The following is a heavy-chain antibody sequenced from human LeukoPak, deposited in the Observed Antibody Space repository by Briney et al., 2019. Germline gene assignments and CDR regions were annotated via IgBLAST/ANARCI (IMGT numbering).Heavy chain of an antibody. CDR3: AKDLTTYCGGDCSFDY. Sequence: GGSLRLSWAASGFTFSSYSMNWVRQAPGKGLEWVSSISSSSSYIYYADSVKGRFTISRDNAKNSLYLQMNSLRAEDTALYYCAKDLTTYCGGDCSFDYWGQGTLVTVSS. CDR2: ISSSSSYI. J-gene: IGHJ4*02. CDR1: GFTFSSYS. V-gene: IGHV3-21*01. D-gene: IGHD2-21*02.